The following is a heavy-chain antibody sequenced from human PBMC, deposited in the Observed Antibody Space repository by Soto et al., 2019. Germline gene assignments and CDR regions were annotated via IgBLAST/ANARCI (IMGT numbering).Heavy chain of an antibody. Sequence: SVKVSCKASGGTFSSYAISWVRQAPGQGLEWMGGIIPIFGTANYAQKFQGRVTITADESTSTAYMELSSLRSEDTAVYYCAREELTGTTGFDYRGQGTLVTVSS. CDR2: IIPIFGTA. V-gene: IGHV1-69*13. D-gene: IGHD1-20*01. CDR3: AREELTGTTGFDY. J-gene: IGHJ4*02. CDR1: GGTFSSYA.